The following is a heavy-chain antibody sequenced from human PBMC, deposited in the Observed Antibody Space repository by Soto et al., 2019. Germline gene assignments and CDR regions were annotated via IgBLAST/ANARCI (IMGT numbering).Heavy chain of an antibody. CDR2: INAYNGNT. Sequence: ASVKVSCKASGYTFTSYGISWVRQAPGQGLEWMGWINAYNGNTNYAQKLQGRVTMTTDTSTSTAYMELRSLRSDDTAVYYCAYDSSGYYYGAFDIWGQGTRVTVSS. J-gene: IGHJ3*02. CDR3: AYDSSGYYYGAFDI. V-gene: IGHV1-18*01. CDR1: GYTFTSYG. D-gene: IGHD3-22*01.